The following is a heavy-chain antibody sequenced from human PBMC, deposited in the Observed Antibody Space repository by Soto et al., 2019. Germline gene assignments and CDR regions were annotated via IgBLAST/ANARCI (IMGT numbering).Heavy chain of an antibody. D-gene: IGHD3-10*01. Sequence: EVQLVESGGALVQPGGSLRLSCAATGFTFSNDWMHWVRQAPGKGLVWVSRIDGDGSTTNYADSVKGRFTISRDNAKNTLYLQVNTLRDDDTAGYYCARGPRGRFAFDIWGQGTMVTVSS. CDR3: ARGPRGRFAFDI. CDR1: GFTFSNDW. J-gene: IGHJ3*02. CDR2: IDGDGSTT. V-gene: IGHV3-74*01.